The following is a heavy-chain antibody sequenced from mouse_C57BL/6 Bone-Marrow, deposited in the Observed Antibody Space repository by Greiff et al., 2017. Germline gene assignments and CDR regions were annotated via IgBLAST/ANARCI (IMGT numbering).Heavy chain of an antibody. CDR2: IHPNSGST. CDR3: AIYYDYGAWFAY. CDR1: GYTFTSYW. J-gene: IGHJ3*01. D-gene: IGHD2-4*01. V-gene: IGHV1-64*01. Sequence: QVHVKQPGAELVKPGASVKLSCKASGYTFTSYWMHWVKQRPGQGLEWIGMIHPNSGSTNYNEKFKSKATLTVDKSSSTAYMQLSSLTSEDSAVYYCAIYYDYGAWFAYWGQGTLVTVSA.